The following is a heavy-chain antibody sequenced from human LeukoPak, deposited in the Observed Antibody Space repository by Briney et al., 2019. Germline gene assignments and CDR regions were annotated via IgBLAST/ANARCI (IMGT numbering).Heavy chain of an antibody. CDR1: GFTFSSYA. V-gene: IGHV3-23*01. Sequence: SGGSLRPSCAASGFTFSSYAMSWVRQAPGKGLEWVSAISGSGGSTYYADSVKGRFTISRDNSKNTLYLQMNSLRAEDTAVYYCAAPRVGSGSYYKGSYYYGMDVWGKGTPVTVSS. CDR2: ISGSGGST. D-gene: IGHD3-10*01. J-gene: IGHJ6*04. CDR3: AAPRVGSGSYYKGSYYYGMDV.